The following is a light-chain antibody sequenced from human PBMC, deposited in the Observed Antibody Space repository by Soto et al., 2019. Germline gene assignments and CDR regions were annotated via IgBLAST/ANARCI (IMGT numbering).Light chain of an antibody. V-gene: IGKV3-11*01. J-gene: IGKJ1*01. Sequence: EIVLTQSLATLSLSPSEGAALSWRASQSVSSYLAWYQQKPGQAPRLLIYDASNRATGIPARFSGSGSGTDFTLTISSLEPEDFAVYYCQQRSNWPWTFGQGTKVDIK. CDR1: QSVSSY. CDR2: DAS. CDR3: QQRSNWPWT.